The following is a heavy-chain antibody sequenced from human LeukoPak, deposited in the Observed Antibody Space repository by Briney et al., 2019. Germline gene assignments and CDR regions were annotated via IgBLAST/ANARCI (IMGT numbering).Heavy chain of an antibody. V-gene: IGHV3-74*01. D-gene: IGHD4-17*01. Sequence: GGSLRLSCAASGFTFSTYWMHWVRQDPGKGLVWVSRISSDASITSYADSVKGRFTISRDNSKNTLYVQMNSLRAEDTAVYYCARGHDYGDYSLGLSDYWGQGTLVTVSS. CDR3: ARGHDYGDYSLGLSDY. CDR1: GFTFSTYW. CDR2: ISSDASIT. J-gene: IGHJ4*02.